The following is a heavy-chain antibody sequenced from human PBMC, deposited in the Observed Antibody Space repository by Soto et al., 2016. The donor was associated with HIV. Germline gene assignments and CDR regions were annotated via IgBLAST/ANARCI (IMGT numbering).Heavy chain of an antibody. V-gene: IGHV1-18*01. CDR2: IDTYNRNT. D-gene: IGHD3-22*01. CDR1: GYTFNSYA. J-gene: IGHJ4*02. Sequence: QVQLVQSGAEVKKPGASLRISCKASGYTFNSYAIGWVRQAPGQGLEWMGTIDTYNRNTNYPQKLQGRVTMTTDTSTNTVYLDLLSLTSDDTAVYYCARTYDSSSYNRRFYFDYWGQGTLVTVSS. CDR3: ARTYDSSSYNRRFYFDY.